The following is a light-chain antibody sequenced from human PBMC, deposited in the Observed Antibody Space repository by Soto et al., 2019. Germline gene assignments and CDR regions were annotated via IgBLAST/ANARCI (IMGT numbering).Light chain of an antibody. J-gene: IGKJ2*01. Sequence: EVVMTQSPATLSVSPGERATLSCRASQSVSTNLAWYQQIPGQAPRLLIYGASIRDTGIPARLSGSGSGTEFTLTINSLQSEDFTIYYCQQYLDWPPAFGQGTKLEIK. CDR2: GAS. CDR3: QQYLDWPPA. V-gene: IGKV3-15*01. CDR1: QSVSTN.